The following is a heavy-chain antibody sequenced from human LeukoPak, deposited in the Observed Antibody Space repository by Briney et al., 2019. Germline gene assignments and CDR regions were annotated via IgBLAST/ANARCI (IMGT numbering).Heavy chain of an antibody. V-gene: IGHV1-18*01. D-gene: IGHD4-17*01. CDR1: GYTFAIFG. Sequence: GASVKVSCKASGYTFAIFGVTWVRQAPGQGLEWMGWIGTNNENTNYAQKFQGRVTMTTDTSTSTVYMELRSLRSDDTAVYYCARAGATVTKSYDYWGQGTLVSVSS. CDR3: ARAGATVTKSYDY. CDR2: IGTNNENT. J-gene: IGHJ4*02.